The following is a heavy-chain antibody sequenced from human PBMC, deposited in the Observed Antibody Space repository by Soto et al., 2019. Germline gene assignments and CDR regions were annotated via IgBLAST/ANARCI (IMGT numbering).Heavy chain of an antibody. CDR1: GFTFSTYA. J-gene: IGHJ3*02. D-gene: IGHD3-10*01. CDR2: ISNSGGST. CDR3: AHPRGFGVFDAYDI. Sequence: GESLKISCTASGFTFSTYAMSWVRQAPGKGLEWVSAISNSGGSTYYADSVQGRFTISRDNYMNTLYLQMNSLRIEDTAVYFCAHPRGFGVFDAYDIWGQGTMVTVSS. V-gene: IGHV3-23*01.